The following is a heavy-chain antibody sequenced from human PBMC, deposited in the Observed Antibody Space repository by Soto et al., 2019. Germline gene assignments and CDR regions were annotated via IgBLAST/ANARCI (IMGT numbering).Heavy chain of an antibody. Sequence: QVQLVESGGGVVQPGTSLRLSCATSGFTFTNFGIHWVRQAPGKGLEWVAATSYDGNNIYYGDSVKGRFTISRDNSKNTLYLQMDSLRLEDTAVYYCAKTQSSGWYGVDYWGQGALVTVSS. CDR1: GFTFTNFG. D-gene: IGHD6-13*01. V-gene: IGHV3-30*18. CDR3: AKTQSSGWYGVDY. J-gene: IGHJ4*02. CDR2: TSYDGNNI.